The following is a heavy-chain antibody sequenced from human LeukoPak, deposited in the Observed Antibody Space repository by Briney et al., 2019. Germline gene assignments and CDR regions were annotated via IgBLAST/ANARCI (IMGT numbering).Heavy chain of an antibody. CDR3: AKGCTVTTCAWFDP. J-gene: IGHJ5*02. Sequence: LQTLSLTSVIYAESVSGGYWRGLRQPPGKGLEWIGEINHSGNTNYNPSLESRVTMSIDTSKNQFSLKLSSVTAADTAVYYCAKGCTVTTCAWFDPWGQGTLVTVSS. V-gene: IGHV4-34*01. CDR1: AESVSGGY. D-gene: IGHD4-17*01. CDR2: INHSGNT.